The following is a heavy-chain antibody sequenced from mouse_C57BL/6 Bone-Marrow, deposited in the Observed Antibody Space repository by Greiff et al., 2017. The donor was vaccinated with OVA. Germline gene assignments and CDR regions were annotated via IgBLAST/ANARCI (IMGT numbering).Heavy chain of an antibody. D-gene: IGHD1-1*01. J-gene: IGHJ3*01. CDR2: ISYDGSN. CDR1: GYSITSGYY. CDR3: ARPYGSSAAWFAY. V-gene: IGHV3-6*01. Sequence: EVQRVESGPGLVKPSQSLSLTCSVTGYSITSGYYWNWIRQFPGNKLEWMGYISYDGSNNYNPSLKNRISITRDTSKNQFFLKLNSVTTEDTATYYCARPYGSSAAWFAYWGQGTLVTVSA.